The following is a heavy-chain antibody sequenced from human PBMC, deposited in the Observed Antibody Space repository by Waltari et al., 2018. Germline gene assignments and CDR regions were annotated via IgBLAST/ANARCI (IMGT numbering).Heavy chain of an antibody. CDR2: IDTSGST. CDR3: ARDGRGRCRSTSCLYYYMDV. D-gene: IGHD2-2*01. Sequence: QVQLQESGPGLVKPSETLSLSCTVSGGSISSYYWSWIRQPAGKGLEWIGRIDTSGSTNYNPSLKSRVTMSVDTSKNQFSLRLSSVTAADTAVYYCARDGRGRCRSTSCLYYYMDVWGKGTTVTISS. CDR1: GGSISSYY. J-gene: IGHJ6*03. V-gene: IGHV4-4*07.